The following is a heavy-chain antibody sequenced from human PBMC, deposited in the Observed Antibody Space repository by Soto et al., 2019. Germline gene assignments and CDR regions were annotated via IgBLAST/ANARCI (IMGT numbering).Heavy chain of an antibody. D-gene: IGHD3-22*01. CDR2: IFHSGNT. CDR3: ARCCYYDSSGYYYPNWFDP. Sequence: SETLSLTCAVSGGSISSGGYSWSWVRQPPGKGLEWIGYIFHSGNTYYNPSLKSRVTISVGRSKNQFSLKLSSVTAADTAVYYCARCCYYDSSGYYYPNWFDPWGQGTLVTVSS. J-gene: IGHJ5*02. CDR1: GGSISSGGYS. V-gene: IGHV4-30-2*01.